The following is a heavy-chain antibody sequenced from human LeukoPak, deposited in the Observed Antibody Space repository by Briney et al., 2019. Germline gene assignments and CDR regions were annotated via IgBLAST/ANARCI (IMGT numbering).Heavy chain of an antibody. CDR3: ARGALSLYYDIPTEGYYYYYMDV. V-gene: IGHV3-7*01. Sequence: GASVKVSCKASGYTFTSYGISWVRQAPGKGLEWVANIKQDGSEKYYVDSVKGRFTISRDNAKNSLYLQMNSLRAEDAAVYYCARGALSLYYDIPTEGYYYYYMDVWGKGTTVTVSS. CDR2: IKQDGSEK. D-gene: IGHD3-9*01. CDR1: GYTFTSYG. J-gene: IGHJ6*03.